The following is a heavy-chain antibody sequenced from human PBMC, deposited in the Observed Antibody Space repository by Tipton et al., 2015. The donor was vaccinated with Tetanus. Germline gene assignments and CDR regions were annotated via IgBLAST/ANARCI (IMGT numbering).Heavy chain of an antibody. D-gene: IGHD4-23*01. Sequence: GLVKPSETLSLSCSVSGGSAHGFYWTWIRQSAAKGLEWIGRIYGSGSGSTIYNPSLKSRVAMSMDTSRNQFSLQLTSVTAADTAVYYCATMTPVDWYFDLWGRGTLVTVSS. CDR2: IYGSGSGST. V-gene: IGHV4-4*07. CDR1: GGSAHGFY. CDR3: ATMTPVDWYFDL. J-gene: IGHJ2*01.